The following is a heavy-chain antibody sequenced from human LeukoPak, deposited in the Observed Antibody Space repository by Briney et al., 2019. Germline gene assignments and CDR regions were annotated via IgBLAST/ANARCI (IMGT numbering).Heavy chain of an antibody. CDR2: IYYSGST. Sequence: SETLSLTCTVSGSSISSSSYYWGWIRQPPGKGLEWIGSIYYSGSTYYNPSLKSRVTIALDTSKNQFSLKLSSVTAADSAVYYCARRGADYVWGNVNTDAFDMWGQGTMVSVSS. CDR3: ARRGADYVWGNVNTDAFDM. CDR1: GSSISSSSYY. V-gene: IGHV4-39*07. D-gene: IGHD3-16*01. J-gene: IGHJ3*02.